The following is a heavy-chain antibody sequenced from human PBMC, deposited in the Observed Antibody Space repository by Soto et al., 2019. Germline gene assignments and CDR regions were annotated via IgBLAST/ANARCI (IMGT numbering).Heavy chain of an antibody. Sequence: GASVKVSCKASGGTFSSYAISWVRQAPGQGLEWMGGIIPIFGTANYAQKFQGRVTITADESTSTAYMELSSLRSEDTAVYYCARDMGYCTNGVCDRYYYYGMDVWGQGTTVTVSS. CDR3: ARDMGYCTNGVCDRYYYYGMDV. CDR1: GGTFSSYA. V-gene: IGHV1-69*13. D-gene: IGHD2-8*01. CDR2: IIPIFGTA. J-gene: IGHJ6*02.